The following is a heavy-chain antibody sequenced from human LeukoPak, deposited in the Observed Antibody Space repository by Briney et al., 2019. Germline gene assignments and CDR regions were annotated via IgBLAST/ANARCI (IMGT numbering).Heavy chain of an antibody. CDR1: GFTLDDYG. Sequence: GGSLRLSCAASGFTLDDYGMSWVRHAPGKGLEWVSGINWNGGSTVYADSVKGRFTISRDNAKNSLYLQMNSLRAEDTALYYCASLRGDYVGNDFDYWGQGTLVTVSS. D-gene: IGHD4-23*01. V-gene: IGHV3-20*04. CDR2: INWNGGST. J-gene: IGHJ4*02. CDR3: ASLRGDYVGNDFDY.